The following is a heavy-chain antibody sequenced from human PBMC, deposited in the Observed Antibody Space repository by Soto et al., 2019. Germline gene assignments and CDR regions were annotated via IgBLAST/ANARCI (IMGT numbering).Heavy chain of an antibody. D-gene: IGHD3-3*01. V-gene: IGHV3-33*01. CDR3: ARDASYYSLWSGYYPSRNGMDV. Sequence: QVQVVESGGGVVQPGRSLRLSCAASGFTFSSFGMHWVRQAPGKGLEWVSLIWYDGSKKSYGDSVKGRFTISRDNSRNTVYLQMDSMIADDTAVYYCARDASYYSLWSGYYPSRNGMDVWGQGTTVTVS. CDR1: GFTFSSFG. CDR2: IWYDGSKK. J-gene: IGHJ6*02.